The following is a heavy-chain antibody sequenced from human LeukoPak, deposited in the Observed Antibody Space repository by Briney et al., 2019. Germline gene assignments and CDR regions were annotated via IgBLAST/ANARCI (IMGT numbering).Heavy chain of an antibody. D-gene: IGHD1-26*01. CDR3: ARLHSAIYYGDAFDI. J-gene: IGHJ3*02. V-gene: IGHV3-21*04. CDR2: ISSSSSYI. Sequence: GGSLRLSCAASGFTFSSYAMHWVRQAPGKGLEWVSSISSSSSYIYYADSVKGRFTISRDNAKNSLYLQMNSLRAEDTAAYYCARLHSAIYYGDAFDIWGQGTMVTVSS. CDR1: GFTFSSYA.